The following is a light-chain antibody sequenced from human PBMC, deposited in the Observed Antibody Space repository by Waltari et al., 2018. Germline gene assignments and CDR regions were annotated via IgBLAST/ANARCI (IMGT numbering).Light chain of an antibody. V-gene: IGLV2-14*01. J-gene: IGLJ3*02. Sequence: QSALPHPAPVSGSLGQPITIPSPGPSSDVGGYNYFSWYQQHPGKVPKLLIFDVSNRPSGVSNRFSGSKSGNTTSLTISGLQAEDESDYYCCSFTSRSTWVFGGGTKLTVL. CDR1: SSDVGGYNY. CDR2: DVS. CDR3: CSFTSRSTWV.